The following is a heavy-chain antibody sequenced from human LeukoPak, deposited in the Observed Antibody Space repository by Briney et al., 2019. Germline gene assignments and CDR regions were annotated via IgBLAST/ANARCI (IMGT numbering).Heavy chain of an antibody. CDR3: ASSPDSGYDGALDY. V-gene: IGHV3-66*01. CDR1: GFTVSSNY. CDR2: IYSGGST. D-gene: IGHD5-12*01. J-gene: IGHJ4*02. Sequence: GGSLRLSCAASGFTVSSNYMSWVRQAPGKGLEWVSVIYSGGSTYYADSVKGRFTISRDNSKNTLYLQMNSLRAEDTAVYYCASSPDSGYDGALDYWGQGTLVTVSS.